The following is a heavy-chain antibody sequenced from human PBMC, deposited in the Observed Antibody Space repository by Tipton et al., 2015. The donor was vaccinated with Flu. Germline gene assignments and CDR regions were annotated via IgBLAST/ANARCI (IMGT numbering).Heavy chain of an antibody. CDR1: GFTVSTSY. CDR2: VYDDGRT. J-gene: IGHJ4*02. D-gene: IGHD1-14*01. CDR3: ARDEGGTYPD. V-gene: IGHV3-53*01. Sequence: GSLRLSCAVSGFTVSTSYMSWVRQPPGKGLEWVSIVYDDGRTYYADSVEGRFAISRDNSKNILYLQMNSLSADDTAVYFCARDEGGTYPDWGQGTLVTVSS.